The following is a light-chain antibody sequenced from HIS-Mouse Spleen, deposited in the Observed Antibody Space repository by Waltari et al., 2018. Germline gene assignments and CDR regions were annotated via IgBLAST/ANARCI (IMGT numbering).Light chain of an antibody. CDR1: SSDVGGYNL. Sequence: QSALTQPASVSGSPVQSITISCTGTSSDVGGYNLVSCYQHHPGKAPKLMIYEGSKRPSGVSNRFSGSKSGNTASLTISGLQAEDEADYYCCSYAGSSTWVFGGGTKLTVL. CDR3: CSYAGSSTWV. CDR2: EGS. V-gene: IGLV2-23*01. J-gene: IGLJ3*02.